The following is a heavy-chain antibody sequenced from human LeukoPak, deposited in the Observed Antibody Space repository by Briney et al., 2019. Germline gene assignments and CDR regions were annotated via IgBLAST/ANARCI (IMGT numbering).Heavy chain of an antibody. D-gene: IGHD6-13*01. CDR3: ARGWSSSWYGYYYYYMDV. Sequence: PSETLSLTCTVSGGSISSYYWSWIRQPPGKGLEWIGYIYTSGSTNYNPSLKSRLTISVDTSKNQFSLKLSSVTAADTAVYYCARGWSSSWYGYYYYYMDVWGKGTTVTVSS. J-gene: IGHJ6*03. CDR2: IYTSGST. V-gene: IGHV4-4*09. CDR1: GGSISSYY.